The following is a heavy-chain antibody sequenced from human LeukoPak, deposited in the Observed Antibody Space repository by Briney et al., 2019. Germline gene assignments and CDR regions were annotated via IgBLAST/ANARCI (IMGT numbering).Heavy chain of an antibody. Sequence: GGSLRLSCAASGFTFSSYDMHWVRQATGKGLEWVSAIGTAGDTYYPGSVKGRFTISRENAKNSLYLQMNSLRAEDTAVYYCAKLTRRDVLLWFGESVAWGQGTLVTVSS. CDR3: AKLTRRDVLLWFGESVA. CDR2: IGTAGDT. V-gene: IGHV3-13*01. J-gene: IGHJ5*02. CDR1: GFTFSSYD. D-gene: IGHD3-10*01.